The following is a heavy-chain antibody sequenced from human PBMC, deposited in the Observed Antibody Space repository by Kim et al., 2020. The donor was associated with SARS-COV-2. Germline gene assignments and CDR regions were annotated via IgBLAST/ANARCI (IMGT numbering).Heavy chain of an antibody. CDR3: ARYPGMVRGVITSERGYLDY. J-gene: IGHJ4*02. Sequence: SETLSLTCAVYGGSFSGYYWSWIRQPPGKGLEWIGEINHSGSTNYNPSLKSRVTISVDTSKNQFSLKLSSVTAADTAVYYCARYPGMVRGVITSERGYLDYWGQGTLVTVSS. D-gene: IGHD3-10*01. V-gene: IGHV4-34*01. CDR1: GGSFSGYY. CDR2: INHSGST.